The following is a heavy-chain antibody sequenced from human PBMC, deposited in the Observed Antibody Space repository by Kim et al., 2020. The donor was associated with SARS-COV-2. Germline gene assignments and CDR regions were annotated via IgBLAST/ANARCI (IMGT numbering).Heavy chain of an antibody. D-gene: IGHD2-21*02. CDR2: IRSKAYGGTT. J-gene: IGHJ3*02. CDR3: TRDTTLWWGVVVTAIPDAFDI. Sequence: GGSLRLSCTASGFTFGDYAMSWFRQAPGKGLEWVGFIRSKAYGGTTEYAASVKGRFTISRDDSKSIAYLQMNSLKTEDTAVYYCTRDTTLWWGVVVTAIPDAFDIWGQGTMVTVSS. V-gene: IGHV3-49*03. CDR1: GFTFGDYA.